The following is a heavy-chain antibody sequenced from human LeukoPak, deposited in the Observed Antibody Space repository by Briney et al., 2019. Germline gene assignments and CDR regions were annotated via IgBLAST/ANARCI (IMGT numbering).Heavy chain of an antibody. V-gene: IGHV3-23*01. J-gene: IGHJ4*02. CDR2: ISGSGGST. Sequence: GGSLRLSCAASGFTFSSYAMSWVRQAPGKGLEWVSAISGSGGSTYYADSVKGRFTISRDNSKNTLYLQMNSLRAEDTAVYYCAEDSPTDSSGWYSPLFFDYWGQGTLVTVSS. CDR1: GFTFSSYA. CDR3: AEDSPTDSSGWYSPLFFDY. D-gene: IGHD6-19*01.